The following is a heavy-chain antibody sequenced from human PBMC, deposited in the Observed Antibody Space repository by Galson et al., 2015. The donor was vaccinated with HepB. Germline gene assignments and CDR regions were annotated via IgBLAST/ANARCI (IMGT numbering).Heavy chain of an antibody. D-gene: IGHD3-22*01. V-gene: IGHV3-7*01. CDR2: IKQDGSEK. CDR1: GFTFSSYW. CDR3: ARVQSGYPMIGAFDI. Sequence: SLRLSCAASGFTFSSYWMSWVRQAPGKGLEWVANIKQDGSEKYYVDSVKGRFTISRDNAKNSLYLQMNSLRAEDTAVYYCARVQSGYPMIGAFDIWGQGTMVTVSS. J-gene: IGHJ3*02.